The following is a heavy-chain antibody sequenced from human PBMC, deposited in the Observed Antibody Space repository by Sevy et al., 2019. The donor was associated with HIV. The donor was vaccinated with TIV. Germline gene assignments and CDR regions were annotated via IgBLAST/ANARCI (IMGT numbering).Heavy chain of an antibody. CDR2: IYYSGST. J-gene: IGHJ4*02. Sequence: SETLSLTCTVSGGSISSYYWSWIRQPPGKGLEWIGYIYYSGSTNYNPSLKSRVNTSVDTSKNQFTLKRSSVTAADTAVYYCASSRDGYNPFDYWGQGTMVTVSS. CDR1: GGSISSYY. D-gene: IGHD5-12*01. V-gene: IGHV4-59*08. CDR3: ASSRDGYNPFDY.